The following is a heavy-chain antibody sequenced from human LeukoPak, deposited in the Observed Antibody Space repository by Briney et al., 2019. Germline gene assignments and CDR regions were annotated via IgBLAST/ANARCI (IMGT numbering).Heavy chain of an antibody. Sequence: SETLSLTCTVSGGSISSSYWSWIRQPAGKGLEWIGRIYTSGRTNYNPSLKSRVTMSVDTSKKQFSLKLSSVTAADTAVYYCARGRYDYVWGSYRYTRQSYFDYWGQGTLVTVSS. D-gene: IGHD3-16*02. V-gene: IGHV4-4*07. CDR1: GGSISSSY. CDR2: IYTSGRT. CDR3: ARGRYDYVWGSYRYTRQSYFDY. J-gene: IGHJ4*02.